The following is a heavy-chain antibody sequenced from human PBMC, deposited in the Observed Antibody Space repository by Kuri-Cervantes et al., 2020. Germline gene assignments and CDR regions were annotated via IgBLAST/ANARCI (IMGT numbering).Heavy chain of an antibody. D-gene: IGHD3-22*01. CDR3: ARITYYYGSSGYYSGGGYYYYGMDV. CDR1: GFTFSSYA. V-gene: IGHV3-30-3*01. J-gene: IGHJ6*02. CDR2: ISYDGSNK. Sequence: GESLKISCAASGFTFSSYAMHWVRQAPGKGLEWVAVISYDGSNKYYADSVKGRFTISRDNSKNTLYLQMNSLRAEDTAVYYCARITYYYGSSGYYSGGGYYYYGMDVWGQGTTVTVSS.